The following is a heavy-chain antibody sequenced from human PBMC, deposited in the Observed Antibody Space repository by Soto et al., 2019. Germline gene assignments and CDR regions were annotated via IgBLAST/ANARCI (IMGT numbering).Heavy chain of an antibody. CDR2: ISSSSSYI. D-gene: IGHD1-1*01. J-gene: IGHJ3*02. CDR1: GFTFSSYR. Sequence: TXGSLRLTFAASGFTFSSYRMDWVRQAPGKGLEWVSSISSSSSYIYYADSVKGRFTISRDNAKNSLYLQMNRLRAEDTAVYYCARVDYNWNDVEAFDIWGQGTMVTVSS. V-gene: IGHV3-21*01. CDR3: ARVDYNWNDVEAFDI.